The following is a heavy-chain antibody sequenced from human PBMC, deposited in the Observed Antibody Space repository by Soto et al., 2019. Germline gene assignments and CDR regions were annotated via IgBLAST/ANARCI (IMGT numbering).Heavy chain of an antibody. CDR1: GFTFSSYW. V-gene: IGHV3-7*01. D-gene: IGHD6-13*01. CDR2: IKQDGSEK. J-gene: IGHJ6*02. Sequence: GGSLRLSCAASGFTFSSYWMSWVRQAPGKGLEWVANIKQDGSEKYYVDSVKGRFTISRDNAKNSLYLQMNSLRAEDTAVYYCARDSPGSKYSSSWYGSNYYYGMDVWGQGTTVTVSS. CDR3: ARDSPGSKYSSSWYGSNYYYGMDV.